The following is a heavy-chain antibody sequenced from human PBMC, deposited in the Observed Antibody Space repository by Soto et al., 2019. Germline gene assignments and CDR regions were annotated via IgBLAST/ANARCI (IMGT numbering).Heavy chain of an antibody. Sequence: SETLSLTCTVSGGSISSYYWSWIRQPPVNGLEFIGYIYYIFSTNYNPSLKSRFTISLDTSKNHFSLKLISFTAADTAVYYCSRRYGDYFDFWGQGTLVTVSS. CDR1: GGSISSYY. D-gene: IGHD4-17*01. V-gene: IGHV4-59*08. CDR3: SRRYGDYFDF. J-gene: IGHJ4*02. CDR2: IYYIFST.